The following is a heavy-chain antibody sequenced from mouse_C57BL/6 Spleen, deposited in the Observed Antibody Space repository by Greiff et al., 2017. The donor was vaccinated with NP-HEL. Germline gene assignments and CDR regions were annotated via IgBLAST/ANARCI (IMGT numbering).Heavy chain of an antibody. D-gene: IGHD1-1*01. CDR3: ARYNYGSSYGGYFEV. V-gene: IGHV1-80*01. CDR1: GYAFSSYW. J-gene: IGHJ1*03. Sequence: QVQLQQSGAELVKPGASVKISCKASGYAFSSYWMNWVKQRPGKGLEWIGQIYPGDGDTNYNGKFKGKATLTADKSSSTAYMQLSSLTSEDSAVYFWARYNYGSSYGGYFEVGGTGTTVTVSS. CDR2: IYPGDGDT.